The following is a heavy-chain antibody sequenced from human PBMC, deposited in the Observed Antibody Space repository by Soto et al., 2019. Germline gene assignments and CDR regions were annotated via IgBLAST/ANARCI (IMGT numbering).Heavy chain of an antibody. CDR3: ARRWGDYFDY. J-gene: IGHJ4*02. CDR2: IYYSGST. D-gene: IGHD3-16*01. CDR1: GGSISSYY. V-gene: IGHV4-59*08. Sequence: PSETLSLTGTVSGGSISSYYWSWIRQPPGKGLEWIGYIYYSGSTNYNPSLKSRVTISVDTSKNQFSLKLSSVTAADTAVYYCARRWGDYFDYWGQGTLVTVSS.